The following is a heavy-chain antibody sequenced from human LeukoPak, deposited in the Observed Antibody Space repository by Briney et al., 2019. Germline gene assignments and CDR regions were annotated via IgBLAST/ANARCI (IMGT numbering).Heavy chain of an antibody. CDR2: IYYSGTT. D-gene: IGHD2-21*02. CDR3: ARRSVVTAINFDTFDI. V-gene: IGHV4-59*08. J-gene: IGHJ3*02. Sequence: SETLSLTCTVSGDSISSWYWSWIRQPPGKGLEWIGYIYYSGTTNYNPSLKSRVSISLDTSKNQFSLELTSVTAADTAVYYCARRSVVTAINFDTFDIWGQGTMVTVSS. CDR1: GDSISSWY.